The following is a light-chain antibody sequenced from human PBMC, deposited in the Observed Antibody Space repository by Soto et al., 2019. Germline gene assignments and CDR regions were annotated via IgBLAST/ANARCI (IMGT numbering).Light chain of an antibody. J-gene: IGLJ2*01. CDR1: SSNIGSNT. V-gene: IGLV1-44*01. CDR3: AAWDDSLNGYVV. CDR2: SNN. Sequence: QSVLTQPPSASGTPGQRVTISCSGSSSNIGSNTVNWYQQLPGTAPKLLIYSNNQRPSGVPDRFSGSKSGTSASLAISGLQSEDEADYYCAAWDDSLNGYVVCGGGTKVTVL.